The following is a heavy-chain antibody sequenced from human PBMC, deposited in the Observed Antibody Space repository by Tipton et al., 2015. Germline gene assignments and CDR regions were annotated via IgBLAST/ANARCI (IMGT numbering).Heavy chain of an antibody. J-gene: IGHJ4*01. CDR3: ARSHRTTLDY. D-gene: IGHD1-14*01. V-gene: IGHV3-48*01. Sequence: SLRLSCAASGFSFSDFSMNWVRQSPGKGLEWVSYISQYSTAFYYADSVKGRFTMSRDNSNNTVYLQINNLRADDTALYYCARSHRTTLDYWGHGTLVTVSS. CDR1: GFSFSDFS. CDR2: ISQYSTAF.